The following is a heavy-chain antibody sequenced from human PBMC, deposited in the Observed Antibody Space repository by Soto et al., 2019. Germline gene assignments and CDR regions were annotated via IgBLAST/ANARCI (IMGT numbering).Heavy chain of an antibody. V-gene: IGHV5-51*01. CDR2: IYPGDSDT. J-gene: IGHJ4*02. CDR3: ARHQADGYNYGPLGY. Sequence: PGESLKISCKASGYSFTTYWIGWVRQMPGKGLEWMGIIYPGDSDTKYSPSLQGQVSISADTSISTAYLQWTSLKASDTATYYCARHQADGYNYGPLGYWGQGTVVTVSS. CDR1: GYSFTTYW. D-gene: IGHD5-12*01.